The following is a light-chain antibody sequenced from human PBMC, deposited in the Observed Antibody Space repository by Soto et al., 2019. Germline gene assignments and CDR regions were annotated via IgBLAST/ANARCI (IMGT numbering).Light chain of an antibody. CDR3: LLSFSGASGV. V-gene: IGLV7-46*01. CDR2: DTS. J-gene: IGLJ2*01. CDR1: TGAVTSGHY. Sequence: QAVVTQEPSLTVSPGGTVTLTCGSSTGAVTSGHYPYWFQQKPGQAPRTLIYDTSNKHSWTPARFSGSLLGGKAALTLSGAQPEGEAEYYCLLSFSGASGVFGGGTKLTVL.